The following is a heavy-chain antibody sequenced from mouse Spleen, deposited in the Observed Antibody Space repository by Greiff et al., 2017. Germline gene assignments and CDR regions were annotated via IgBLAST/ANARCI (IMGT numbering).Heavy chain of an antibody. CDR2: ISNGGGST. D-gene: IGHD1-1*01. CDR1: GFTFSDYY. V-gene: IGHV5-12*02. CDR3: ARPALLRPFAY. Sequence: EVQRVESGGGLVQPGGSLKLSCATSGFTFSDYYMYWVRQTPEKRLEWVAYISNGGGSTYYPDTVKGRFTISRDNAKNTLYLQMSRLKSEDTAMYYCARPALLRPFAYWGQGTLVTVSA. J-gene: IGHJ3*01.